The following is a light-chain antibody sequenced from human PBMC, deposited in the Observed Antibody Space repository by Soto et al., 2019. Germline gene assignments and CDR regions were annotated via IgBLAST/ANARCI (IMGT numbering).Light chain of an antibody. CDR2: DAS. V-gene: IGKV3-11*01. Sequence: EIVLTQSPATLSLSPGERATLSCRASQSVSSYLAWYQQKPGQAPRLLIYDASTRATGIPARFSGSGSGTDCTLTISSREPEGFAVYDFQRRSNCWTFGQGTKVEIK. CDR1: QSVSSY. CDR3: QRRSNCWT. J-gene: IGKJ1*01.